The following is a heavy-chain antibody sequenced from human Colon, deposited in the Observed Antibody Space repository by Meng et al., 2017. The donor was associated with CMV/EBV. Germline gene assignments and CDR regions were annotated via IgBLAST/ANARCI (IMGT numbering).Heavy chain of an antibody. CDR1: GFTFSSDV. J-gene: IGHJ4*02. CDR2: ISHDGTIT. D-gene: IGHD1-1*01. V-gene: IGHV3-74*03. CDR3: ARDRNWIFDY. Sequence: GGSLRLSCAASGFTFSSDVMHWVSQAPGKGLVWVARISHDGTITTYVDSVKGRFTISRDNARNTLYLQMNSLRAEDTAVYYCARDRNWIFDYWGRGTLVTVSS.